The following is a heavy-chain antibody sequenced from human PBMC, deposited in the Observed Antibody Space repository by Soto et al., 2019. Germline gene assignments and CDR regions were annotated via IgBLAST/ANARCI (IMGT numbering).Heavy chain of an antibody. J-gene: IGHJ4*02. V-gene: IGHV1-18*01. CDR3: ARRITMVRGVRGSYYFDY. D-gene: IGHD3-10*01. Sequence: ASVKVSCKASGYTFTSYGISWVRQAPGQGLEWMGWISAYNGNTNYAQKLQGRVTMTTDTSKNQFSLKLSSVTAADTAVYYCARRITMVRGVRGSYYFDYWGQGTLVTVSS. CDR1: GYTFTSYG. CDR2: ISAYNGNT.